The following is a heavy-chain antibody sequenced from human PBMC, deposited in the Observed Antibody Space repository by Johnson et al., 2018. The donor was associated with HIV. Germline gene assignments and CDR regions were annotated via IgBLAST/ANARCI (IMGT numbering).Heavy chain of an antibody. CDR2: INSDGSRT. CDR3: AKGPLTVTRAFDI. D-gene: IGHD4-17*01. CDR1: GFTLSSYW. J-gene: IGHJ3*02. Sequence: VQLVESGGGVVRPGGSLRLSCAASGFTLSSYWMHWVRQAPGKGLVWVSDINSDGSRTSYADSVKGRFTISRDNAKNTMYLQMNSLRAEDTAVYHCAKGPLTVTRAFDIWGQGTMVTVSS. V-gene: IGHV3-74*02.